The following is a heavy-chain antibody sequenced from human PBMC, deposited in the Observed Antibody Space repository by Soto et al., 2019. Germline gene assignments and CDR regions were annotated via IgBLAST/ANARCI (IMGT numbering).Heavy chain of an antibody. V-gene: IGHV3-30*18. CDR2: MSYAGTYK. CDR1: GFTFSDYG. Sequence: QVQLVESGGGVVQPGRSLRLSCAVSGFTFSDYGMHWVRQAPGKGREWVAVMSYAGTYKYYADSVKGRFTISRDLSGNTLFLQMNSLRLEDTAVYFCAKEMYPRTVLDSSSPWGDYWGQGTLVTVSS. D-gene: IGHD6-6*01. CDR3: AKEMYPRTVLDSSSPWGDY. J-gene: IGHJ4*02.